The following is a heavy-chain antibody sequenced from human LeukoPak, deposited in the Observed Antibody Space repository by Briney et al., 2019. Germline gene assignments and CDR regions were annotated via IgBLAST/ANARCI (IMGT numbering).Heavy chain of an antibody. Sequence: SETLSLTCAVYGGSFSGYYWSWIRQPPGKGLEWIGEINHSGSTNYNPSLKSRVTISVDTPKNQFSLKLSSVTAADTAVYYCARANAARHDAFDIWGQGTMVTVSS. CDR3: ARANAARHDAFDI. CDR2: INHSGST. V-gene: IGHV4-34*01. J-gene: IGHJ3*02. D-gene: IGHD6-6*01. CDR1: GGSFSGYY.